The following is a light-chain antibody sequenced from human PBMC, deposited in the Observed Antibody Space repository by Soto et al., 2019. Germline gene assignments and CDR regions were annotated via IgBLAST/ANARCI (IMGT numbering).Light chain of an antibody. V-gene: IGLV1-40*01. CDR3: QSYDSSRSSGV. CDR1: SSDIGAGYD. J-gene: IGLJ2*01. CDR2: ATT. Sequence: QSVLTQPPSVSGAAGQRITISCTGSSSDIGAGYDVHWYQQIPGAAPKLLIFATTNRPSGVPDRFSGSKSGTSASLAITGRQAEDEAYYYCQSYDSSRSSGVFGGGTKLTVL.